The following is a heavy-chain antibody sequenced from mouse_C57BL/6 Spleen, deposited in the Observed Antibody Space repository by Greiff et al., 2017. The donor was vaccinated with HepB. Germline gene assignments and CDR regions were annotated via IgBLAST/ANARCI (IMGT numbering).Heavy chain of an antibody. Sequence: VQLKESGPELVKPGASVKIPCKASGYTFTDYNMDWVKQSHGKSLEWIGDINPNNGGTIYNQKFKGKATLTVDKSSSTAYMELRSLTSEDTAVYYCARGGWVAWFAYWGQGTLVTVSA. V-gene: IGHV1-18*01. CDR2: INPNNGGT. J-gene: IGHJ3*01. CDR1: GYTFTDYN. D-gene: IGHD1-2*01. CDR3: ARGGWVAWFAY.